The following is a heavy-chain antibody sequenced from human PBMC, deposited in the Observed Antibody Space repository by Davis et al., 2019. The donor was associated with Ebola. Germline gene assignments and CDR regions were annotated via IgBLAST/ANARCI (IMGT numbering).Heavy chain of an antibody. D-gene: IGHD1-1*01. CDR1: GGSISSSSYY. CDR2: IYYSGST. J-gene: IGHJ6*02. V-gene: IGHV4-39*07. CDR3: ARSGTPYYYYGMDV. Sequence: MPSETLSLTCTVSGGSISSSSYYWGWIRQPPGKGLDWIGSIYYSGSTNYNPSLKSRVTISVDTSKNQFSLKLSSVTAADTAVYYCARSGTPYYYYGMDVWGQGTTVTVSS.